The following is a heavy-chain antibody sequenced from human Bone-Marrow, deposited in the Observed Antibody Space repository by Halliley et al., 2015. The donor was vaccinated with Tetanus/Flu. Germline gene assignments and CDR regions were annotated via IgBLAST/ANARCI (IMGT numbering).Heavy chain of an antibody. CDR1: GGSISSQIW. V-gene: IGHV4-4*02. Sequence: TLSLTCTVSGGSISSQIWWSWVRQAPGKGPEWFGEILHSGSTPTYIPSLERRVPISFDKSKNQFSLTLGSVTAADTAIYYCASRLFGENWFGPWGRGTLVTVSS. J-gene: IGHJ5*02. D-gene: IGHD3-10*01. CDR3: ASRLFGENWFGP. CDR2: ILHSGSTP.